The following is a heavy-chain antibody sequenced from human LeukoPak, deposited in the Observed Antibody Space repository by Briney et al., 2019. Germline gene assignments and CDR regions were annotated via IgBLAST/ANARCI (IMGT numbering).Heavy chain of an antibody. V-gene: IGHV1-3*01. Sequence: ASVKVSCKASGYTLTSYAMHWVRQAPGQRLEWMGWINAGNGNTKYSQKFQGRVTITRDTSASTAYMELSSLRSEDTAVYYCARGTNVVVVPAAMGYWGQGTLVTVSS. CDR3: ARGTNVVVVPAAMGY. CDR1: GYTLTSYA. CDR2: INAGNGNT. J-gene: IGHJ4*02. D-gene: IGHD2-2*01.